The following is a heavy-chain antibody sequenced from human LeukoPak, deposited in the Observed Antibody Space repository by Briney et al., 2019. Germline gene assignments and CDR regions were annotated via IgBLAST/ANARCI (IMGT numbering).Heavy chain of an antibody. CDR3: AREKVPKLLWFGESRDKNWFDP. CDR1: GYTFTYRY. Sequence: SVKVSCKASGYTFTYRYLHWVRQAPGQALEWMGWITPFNGNTNYAQKFQDRVTITRDRSMSTAYMELSSLRSEDTAVYYCAREKVPKLLWFGESRDKNWFDPWGQGTLVTVSS. D-gene: IGHD3-10*01. V-gene: IGHV1-45*02. J-gene: IGHJ5*02. CDR2: ITPFNGNT.